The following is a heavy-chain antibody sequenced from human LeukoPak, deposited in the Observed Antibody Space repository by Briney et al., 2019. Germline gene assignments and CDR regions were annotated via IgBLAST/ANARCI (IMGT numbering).Heavy chain of an antibody. CDR3: AKGVGGSANYYYMDV. J-gene: IGHJ6*03. CDR2: IPYDGSNK. CDR1: GFAFSRHG. V-gene: IGHV3-30*02. Sequence: PGGSLRLSRAASGFAFSRHGIHWVRQAPGKGLEWVAFIPYDGSNKFYTDSVKGRFTISRDNSKNTLYLQMNSLRAEDTAVYYCAKGVGGSANYYYMDVWGKGTTVTVSS. D-gene: IGHD3-10*01.